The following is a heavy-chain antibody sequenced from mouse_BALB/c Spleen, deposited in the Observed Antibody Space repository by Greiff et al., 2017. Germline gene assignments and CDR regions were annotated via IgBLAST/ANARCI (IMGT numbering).Heavy chain of an antibody. J-gene: IGHJ1*01. D-gene: IGHD1-1*01. CDR3: ARGYYGSRYYWYLDG. Sequence: VQLQESGAELVKPGASVKLSCTASGFNLKDTYLHWVKPRPEHGLAWIGRIDPATGNTKYDPNFQGKATITADTSSNTAYLQLSSLTSEDTAVYYGARGYYGSRYYWYLDGWGEGTAVTGAS. V-gene: IGHV14-3*02. CDR1: GFNLKDTY. CDR2: IDPATGNT.